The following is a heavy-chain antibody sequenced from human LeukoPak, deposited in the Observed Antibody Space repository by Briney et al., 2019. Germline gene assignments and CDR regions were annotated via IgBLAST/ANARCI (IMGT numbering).Heavy chain of an antibody. Sequence: ASVTVSFTSSVGTFIIYAISWVRQAPGQGVAGMGSSNSIFGTANYAQKFQGRVTITAENSTSTAYMELSSLRSEDTAVYYCARDSSILRGIFDYWGQGTLVTVSS. CDR2: SNSIFGTA. J-gene: IGHJ4*02. CDR1: VGTFIIYA. V-gene: IGHV1-69*06. D-gene: IGHD2-21*01. CDR3: ARDSSILRGIFDY.